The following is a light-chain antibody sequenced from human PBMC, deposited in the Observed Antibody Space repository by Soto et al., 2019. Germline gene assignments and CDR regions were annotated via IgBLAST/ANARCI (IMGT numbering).Light chain of an antibody. J-gene: IGLJ2*01. CDR1: SSDVGSYNL. V-gene: IGLV2-23*01. CDR2: EGS. CDR3: CSFERSITLV. Sequence: QSALTQPASVSGPPGQSITISCTGSSSDVGSYNLVSWYQQLPGEAPKLMIYEGSKRPSGVSNRFSGSKSGNTASLTISGLQAEDEADYYCCSFERSITLVFGGGTKLTVL.